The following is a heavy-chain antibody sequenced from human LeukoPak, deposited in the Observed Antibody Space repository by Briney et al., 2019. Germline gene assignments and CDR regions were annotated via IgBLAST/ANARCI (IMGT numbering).Heavy chain of an antibody. CDR3: ARRTLCCGERFDP. CDR2: IYSSGST. D-gene: IGHD3-16*01. V-gene: IGHV4-59*08. J-gene: IGHJ5*02. CDR1: GGSISGDY. Sequence: PSDTLSLTCTVSGGSISGDYWSWIRQPPGKGLEWIGYIYSSGSTNYNPSLKSRVIISVDTSKNQFSLKLSSVTAADTAVYYCARRTLCCGERFDPWGQGTLVTVSS.